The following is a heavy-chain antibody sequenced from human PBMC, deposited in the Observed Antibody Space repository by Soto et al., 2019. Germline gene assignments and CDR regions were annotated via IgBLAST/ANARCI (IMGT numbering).Heavy chain of an antibody. CDR3: AKDGSGYSYGLDAFDI. J-gene: IGHJ3*02. CDR1: GFTFSSYG. D-gene: IGHD5-18*01. V-gene: IGHV3-23*01. CDR2: ISGSGGST. Sequence: PGGSLRLSCAASGFTFSSYGMSWVRQAPGKGLEWVSAISGSGGSTYYAGSVKGRFTISRDNSKNTLYLQMNSLRAEDTAVYYCAKDGSGYSYGLDAFDIWGQGTMVTVSS.